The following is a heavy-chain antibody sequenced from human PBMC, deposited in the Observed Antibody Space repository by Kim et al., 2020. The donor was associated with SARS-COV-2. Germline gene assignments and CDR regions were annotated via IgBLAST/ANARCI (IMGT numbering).Heavy chain of an antibody. CDR2: IYSDGSGT. CDR3: ARRAVDSSGTYYFDY. V-gene: IGHV3-74*01. J-gene: IGHJ4*02. Sequence: GGSLRLSCAASGFTFSRYWMHWARQPPGKGLVWVSRIYSDGSGTSYADSVKGRFTISRDNAKNTLYLQMNSLRAEDTALYYCARRAVDSSGTYYFDYWGQGTLVTVSS. D-gene: IGHD3-22*01. CDR1: GFTFSRYW.